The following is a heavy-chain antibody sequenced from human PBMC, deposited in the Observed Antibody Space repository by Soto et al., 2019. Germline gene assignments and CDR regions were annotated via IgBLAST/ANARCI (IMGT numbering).Heavy chain of an antibody. CDR3: TTGGTVTIMGYYGMDV. J-gene: IGHJ6*02. CDR1: GFTFSNAW. D-gene: IGHD4-4*01. Sequence: GGSLRLSCAASGFTFSNAWMNWVRQAPGKGLEWVGRIKSKTDGGTTDYAAPVKGRFTISRDDSKNTLYLQMNSLRTEDTAVYYCTTGGTVTIMGYYGMDVWGQATTVTVSS. CDR2: IKSKTDGGTT. V-gene: IGHV3-15*07.